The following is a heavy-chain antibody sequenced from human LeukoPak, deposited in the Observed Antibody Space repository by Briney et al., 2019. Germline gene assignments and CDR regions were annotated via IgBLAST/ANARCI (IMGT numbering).Heavy chain of an antibody. J-gene: IGHJ4*02. D-gene: IGHD3-22*01. Sequence: GGSLRLSCAASGFTFSSYWMSWVRQAPGKGLEWVANIKQDGSEKYYVDSVKGRFTISRDNAKNSLYLQMNSLRAEDTAVYYRARVRYYDSSGYKYYFDYWGQGTLVTVSS. CDR1: GFTFSSYW. CDR2: IKQDGSEK. CDR3: ARVRYYDSSGYKYYFDY. V-gene: IGHV3-7*01.